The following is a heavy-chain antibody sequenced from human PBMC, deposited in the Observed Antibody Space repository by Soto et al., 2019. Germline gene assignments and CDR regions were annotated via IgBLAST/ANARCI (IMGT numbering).Heavy chain of an antibody. Sequence: TLSLPCTVSGGSISSGGYSWSWIRQPPGKGLEWIGYIYHSGSTYYNPSLKSRVTISVDRSKNQFSLELSSVTAADTAVYYCARVPDRWGQGTLVTVSS. CDR3: ARVPDR. D-gene: IGHD2-2*01. V-gene: IGHV4-30-2*01. CDR1: GGSISSGGYS. J-gene: IGHJ5*02. CDR2: IYHSGST.